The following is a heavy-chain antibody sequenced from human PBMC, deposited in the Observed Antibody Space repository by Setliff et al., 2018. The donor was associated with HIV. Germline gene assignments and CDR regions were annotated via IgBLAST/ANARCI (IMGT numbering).Heavy chain of an antibody. J-gene: IGHJ4*02. V-gene: IGHV4-39*07. CDR2: TAYSGTTMYF. CDR1: GGSFIGSSLQ. Sequence: PSETLSLTCNVSGGSFIGSSLQSTWIRQAPGKGLEWIGDTAYSGTTMYFNYNPSLESRLSLSEDTSRHQFSLKLTSVTADDTGIYYCARGPPFAYWGQGLLVTVSS. CDR3: ARGPPFAY.